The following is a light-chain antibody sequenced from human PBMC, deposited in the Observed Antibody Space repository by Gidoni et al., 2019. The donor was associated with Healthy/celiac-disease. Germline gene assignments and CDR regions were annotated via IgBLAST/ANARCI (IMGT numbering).Light chain of an antibody. CDR3: SSDTSSSTCYV. CDR1: STDVGGYNY. J-gene: IGLJ1*01. CDR2: EVS. Sequence: QSALTQPASVSGSPGQSITIPCTGTSTDVGGYNYVSWYQQHPGKAPKLMLYEVSNRPSVVSNRFSGSKSGNTASLTISGLQAEDEADYYCSSDTSSSTCYVFGTGTKVTVL. V-gene: IGLV2-14*01.